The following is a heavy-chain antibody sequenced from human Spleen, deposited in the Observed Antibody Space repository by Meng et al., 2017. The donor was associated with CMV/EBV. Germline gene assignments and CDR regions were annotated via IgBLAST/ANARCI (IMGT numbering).Heavy chain of an antibody. CDR2: ISNNGRA. CDR1: GDSISSYY. V-gene: IGHV4-59*01. D-gene: IGHD3-3*01. Sequence: SETLSLTCTVSGDSISSYYWNWIRQSPGKGLEWIGYISNNGRANYNPSLKSRATISVDTSKNHFSLKLTSVTAADTAVYYCARTKYYDFWSGYYPLLDAFDIWGQGTKVTVSS. J-gene: IGHJ3*02. CDR3: ARTKYYDFWSGYYPLLDAFDI.